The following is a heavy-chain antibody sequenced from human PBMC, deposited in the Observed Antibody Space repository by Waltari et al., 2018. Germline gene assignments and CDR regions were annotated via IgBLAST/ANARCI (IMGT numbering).Heavy chain of an antibody. Sequence: QVQLHQWGAGLLKPSETLSLTCGVSGGSFNDYYWTWIRQPPGKGLEWIGEIPHSGTTDSTPSLNIRLTMSVDTSKKQISLKMSSVTAADTAVYYCARGDLHYGSSGFFYWGQGALVTVSS. CDR1: GGSFNDYY. CDR2: IPHSGTT. J-gene: IGHJ4*02. D-gene: IGHD3-22*01. V-gene: IGHV4-34*01. CDR3: ARGDLHYGSSGFFY.